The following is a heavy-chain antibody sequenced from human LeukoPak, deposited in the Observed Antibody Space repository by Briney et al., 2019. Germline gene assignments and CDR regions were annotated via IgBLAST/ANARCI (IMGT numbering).Heavy chain of an antibody. CDR2: IYHSGST. V-gene: IGHV4-4*02. J-gene: IGHJ4*02. CDR1: GGSISSYNW. Sequence: PSETLSLTCTVSGGSISSYNWWSWVRQPPGKGLEWIGEIYHSGSTNYNPSLKSRVTISVDKSKNQFSLKLSSVTAADTAVYYCAKEWEPGYFDYWGQGTLVTVSS. D-gene: IGHD1-26*01. CDR3: AKEWEPGYFDY.